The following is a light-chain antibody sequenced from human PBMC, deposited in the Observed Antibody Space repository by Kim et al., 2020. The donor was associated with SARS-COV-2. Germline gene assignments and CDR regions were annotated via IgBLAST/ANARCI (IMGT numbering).Light chain of an antibody. J-gene: IGLJ3*02. Sequence: QLVLTQSPSASASLGASVKLTCTLSSGHSSDAIAWHQQQPETGPRYLMKLNSDGSHSKGDGIPDRFLGSSSGADRYLTISSLQSEDEADYYCQTCDYFRGVFGGGTQLTVL. V-gene: IGLV4-69*01. CDR2: LNSDGSH. CDR1: SGHSSDA. CDR3: QTCDYFRGV.